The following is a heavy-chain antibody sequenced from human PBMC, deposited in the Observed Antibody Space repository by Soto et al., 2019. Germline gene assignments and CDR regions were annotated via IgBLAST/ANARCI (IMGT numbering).Heavy chain of an antibody. CDR2: IVVGSGNT. D-gene: IGHD5-12*01. Sequence: ASVKVSCKASGFTFTSSAVQWVRQARGQRLEWIGWIVVGSGNTNYAQKFQERVTITRDMSTSTAYMELSSLRSEDTAVYYCAAAKAGYNSRDYYYGMDVWGQGTTVTVS. J-gene: IGHJ6*02. V-gene: IGHV1-58*01. CDR1: GFTFTSSA. CDR3: AAAKAGYNSRDYYYGMDV.